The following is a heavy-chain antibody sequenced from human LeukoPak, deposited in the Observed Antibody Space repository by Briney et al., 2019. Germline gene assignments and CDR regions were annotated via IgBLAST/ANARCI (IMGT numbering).Heavy chain of an antibody. J-gene: IGHJ4*02. D-gene: IGHD6-13*01. CDR2: IYYSGST. CDR1: GDSISSYY. Sequence: SETLSLTCTVSGDSISSYYWSRIRQPPGKGLEWIGYIYYSGSTNYNPSLKSRVTISVDTSKSQFSLKLSSVTAADTAVYYCARASSWYVEYSFDYWGQGTLVTVSS. V-gene: IGHV4-59*08. CDR3: ARASSWYVEYSFDY.